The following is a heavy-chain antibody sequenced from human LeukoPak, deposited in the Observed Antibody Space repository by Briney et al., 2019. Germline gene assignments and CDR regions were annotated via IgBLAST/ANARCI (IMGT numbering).Heavy chain of an antibody. D-gene: IGHD2-15*01. CDR1: GGSISSSSYY. Sequence: SETLSLTCTVSGGSISSSSYYWGWIRQPPGKGLEWIGSIYYSGSTYYNPSLKSRVTISVDTSKNQFSLKLSSVTAADTAVYYCARVAATLYYYYYYMDVWGKGTTVTVSS. CDR3: ARVAATLYYYYYYMDV. V-gene: IGHV4-39*07. CDR2: IYYSGST. J-gene: IGHJ6*03.